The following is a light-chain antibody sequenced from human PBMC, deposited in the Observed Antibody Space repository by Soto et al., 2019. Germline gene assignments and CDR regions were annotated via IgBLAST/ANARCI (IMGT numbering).Light chain of an antibody. CDR2: GND. Sequence: QCVPKLSGCVSGARGQRPHLSCAGNISNIGAGYDVHWYKQLPGTAPKVLIYGNDNRPLGVPDRFSGSKSGTSGSLVISGLQAEHEADYYCPSYDSSLSRFVFGRGTKVTVL. J-gene: IGLJ1*01. CDR1: ISNIGAGYD. CDR3: PSYDSSLSRFV. V-gene: IGLV1-40*01.